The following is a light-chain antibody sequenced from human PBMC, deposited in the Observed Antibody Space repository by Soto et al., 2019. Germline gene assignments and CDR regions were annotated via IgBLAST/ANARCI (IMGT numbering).Light chain of an antibody. CDR2: SNN. CDR3: AAWDDSLNGVV. V-gene: IGLV1-44*01. J-gene: IGLJ2*01. Sequence: QSVLTQPPSASGTPGQRVTISFSGSSSNIGSNTVNWYQQLPGTAHKLLIYSNNQRPSWVPDRFSGSKSGTSASLAISGLQSEDEDDYYCAAWDDSLNGVVFGGGTKLTVL. CDR1: SSNIGSNT.